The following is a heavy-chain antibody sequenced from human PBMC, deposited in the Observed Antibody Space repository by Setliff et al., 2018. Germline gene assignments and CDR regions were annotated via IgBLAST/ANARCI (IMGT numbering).Heavy chain of an antibody. V-gene: IGHV3-23*01. D-gene: IGHD6-19*01. CDR3: ANHNPARWAVYTTPIDS. CDR2: ISGDSVSI. J-gene: IGHJ4*02. CDR1: GFTFSTYS. Sequence: GGSLRLSCAASGFTFSTYSMSWARQAPGRGLEWVSAISGDSVSIYYADSVRGRFTISRDNSKNTLYLQMNNLRDEDTAVYYCANHNPARWAVYTTPIDSWGQGTLVTVSS.